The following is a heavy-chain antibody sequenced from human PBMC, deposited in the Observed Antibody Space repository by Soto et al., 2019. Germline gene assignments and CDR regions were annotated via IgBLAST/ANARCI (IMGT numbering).Heavy chain of an antibody. Sequence: QVQLVQSGAEVKEPGASVRVSCKASGYTFTSYDINWMRQATGQGLEWMGWMSPNSGYTGYAQKFPGRVPNARGPPVETGLHELTNLRSDDTAMYYCARGVDAGVDSWGQGTLVAVSS. CDR3: ARGVDAGVDS. CDR2: MSPNSGYT. V-gene: IGHV1-8*01. J-gene: IGHJ4*02. CDR1: GYTFTSYD. D-gene: IGHD1-1*01.